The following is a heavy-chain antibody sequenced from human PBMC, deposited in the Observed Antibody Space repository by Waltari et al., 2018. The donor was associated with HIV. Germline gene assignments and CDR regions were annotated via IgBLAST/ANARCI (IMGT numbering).Heavy chain of an antibody. CDR1: GFTFGDNY. Sequence: QVQLVESGGGLVKPGGSLRLSCAASGFTFGDNYMSWIRQAPGKGLEWVSYISSSGGAVFYADSVKGRFTISRDNAKKTLYLQMSSLRAEDTAIYYCAGRGVTCSATSCYDSWGQGTRVTVSS. J-gene: IGHJ4*02. CDR3: AGRGVTCSATSCYDS. CDR2: ISSSGGAV. V-gene: IGHV3-11*01. D-gene: IGHD3-10*01.